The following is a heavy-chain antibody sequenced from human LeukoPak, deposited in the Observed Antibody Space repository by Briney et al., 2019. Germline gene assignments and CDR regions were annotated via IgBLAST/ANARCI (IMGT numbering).Heavy chain of an antibody. CDR1: GFTFSSYG. CDR3: AKVAVGWVAFEY. V-gene: IGHV3-23*01. J-gene: IGHJ4*02. D-gene: IGHD2-15*01. Sequence: GGSLRLSCAASGFTFSSYGMSWVRQAPGKGLEWVSAISDSGGATYYADSVKGRFTISRDNSKNTLYLQVNSLRSSDTAVYYCAKVAVGWVAFEYWGQGTLVTVSS. CDR2: ISDSGGAT.